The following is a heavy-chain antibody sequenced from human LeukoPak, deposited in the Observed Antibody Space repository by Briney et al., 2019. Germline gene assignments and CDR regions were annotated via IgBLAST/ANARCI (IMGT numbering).Heavy chain of an antibody. CDR1: GYTFTSYG. V-gene: IGHV1-18*01. Sequence: GASVKVSCKASGYTFTSYGISWVRQAPGQGLEWMGWISAYNGNTNYAQKLQGRVTMTTDTSTSTAYMELRSLRSDDTAVYYCARDLFDYGDYYFDYWGQGTLVIVSS. CDR2: ISAYNGNT. J-gene: IGHJ4*02. D-gene: IGHD4-17*01. CDR3: ARDLFDYGDYYFDY.